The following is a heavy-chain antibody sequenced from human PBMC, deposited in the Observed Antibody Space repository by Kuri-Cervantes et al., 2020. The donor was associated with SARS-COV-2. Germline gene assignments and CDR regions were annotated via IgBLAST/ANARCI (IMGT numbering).Heavy chain of an antibody. J-gene: IGHJ4*02. CDR2: ISAYNGNT. CDR3: ARVAPGMGDFVY. D-gene: IGHD6-25*01. Sequence: ASVKVSCKASGYTFTSYYMHWVRQAPGQGLEWMGWISAYNGNTNYAQKLQGRVTMTTDTSTSTAYMELRSLRSEDTAVYYCARVAPGMGDFVYWGQGTLVTVSS. V-gene: IGHV1-18*04. CDR1: GYTFTSYY.